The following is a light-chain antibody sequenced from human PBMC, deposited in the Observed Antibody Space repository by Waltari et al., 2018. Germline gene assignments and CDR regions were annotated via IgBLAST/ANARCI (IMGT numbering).Light chain of an antibody. CDR2: AAS. Sequence: AIRMTQSPSPLSAPTGDRDPITCRARQGISSCLAWYQQKPGKAPKLLIYAASTLQNGVPSRFSGSGSGTDFTLTISCLQSEDFATYYCQQYYSYPRTFGQGTKVEIK. J-gene: IGKJ1*01. V-gene: IGKV1-8*01. CDR1: QGISSC. CDR3: QQYYSYPRT.